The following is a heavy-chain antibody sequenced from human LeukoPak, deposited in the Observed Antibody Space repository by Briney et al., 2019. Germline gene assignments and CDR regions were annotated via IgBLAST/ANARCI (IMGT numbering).Heavy chain of an antibody. J-gene: IGHJ4*02. CDR3: ARGLDWNYAESVEFDY. D-gene: IGHD1-7*01. Sequence: ASVKVSCKASGYTFTSYGISWVRQAPGQGLEWMGWISAYNGNTNYAQKLQGRVTMTTDTSTSTAYMELSSLRSEDTAVYYCARGLDWNYAESVEFDYWGQGTLVTVSS. V-gene: IGHV1-18*01. CDR2: ISAYNGNT. CDR1: GYTFTSYG.